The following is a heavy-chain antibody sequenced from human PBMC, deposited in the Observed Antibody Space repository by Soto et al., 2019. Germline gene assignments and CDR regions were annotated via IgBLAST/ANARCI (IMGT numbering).Heavy chain of an antibody. D-gene: IGHD2-15*01. CDR3: ARDRGWYGMDV. V-gene: IGHV3-48*03. Sequence: PGGSVRLSCATSGFTFSSYEMNWVRQAPGKGLEWVSYISSSGSTIYYADSVKGRFTISRDNAKNSLYLQMNSLRAEDTAVYYCARDRGWYGMDVWGQGTTVTVSS. CDR2: ISSSGSTI. J-gene: IGHJ6*02. CDR1: GFTFSSYE.